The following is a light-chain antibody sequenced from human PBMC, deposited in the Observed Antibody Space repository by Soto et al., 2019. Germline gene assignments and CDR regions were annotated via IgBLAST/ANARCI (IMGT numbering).Light chain of an antibody. Sequence: VLTQSPGTLSLTPGERATLSCRASQSVSSSYLAWYQQKPGQAPRLLIYGASSRATGIPDRFSGSGSGTDFTLTISRLEPEDFAVYYCQQYGSSPTFGGGTMADI. V-gene: IGKV3-20*01. CDR1: QSVSSSY. CDR3: QQYGSSPT. J-gene: IGKJ4*01. CDR2: GAS.